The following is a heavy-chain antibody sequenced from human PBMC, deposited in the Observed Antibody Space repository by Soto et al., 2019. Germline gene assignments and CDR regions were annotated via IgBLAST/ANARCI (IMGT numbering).Heavy chain of an antibody. D-gene: IGHD1-26*01. CDR2: ISYDGSNK. CDR3: AKGGVGSTSNAFDI. J-gene: IGHJ3*02. CDR1: GFTFRSYG. V-gene: IGHV3-30*18. Sequence: QVQLVESGGGVVQPGRSLRLSCAASGFTFRSYGMHWVRQAPAKGLEWVAVISYDGSNKYYADSVKGRFTISRDNSKNTLYLHMNSLRAEDTAVYYCAKGGVGSTSNAFDIWGQGTMVTVSS.